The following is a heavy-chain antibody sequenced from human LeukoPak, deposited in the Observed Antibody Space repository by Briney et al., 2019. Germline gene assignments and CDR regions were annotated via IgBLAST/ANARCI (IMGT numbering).Heavy chain of an antibody. V-gene: IGHV3-15*01. CDR3: TTDRTVTTFSYYYYMDV. Sequence: PGGSLRLSCAASGFTFSNAWMSWVRQAPGKGLEWVGRIKSKTDGGTTDYAAPVKGRFTISRDDSKNTLYLQMNSLKTEDTAVYYCTTDRTVTTFSYYYYMDVWGKGTTVTVSS. CDR2: IKSKTDGGTT. D-gene: IGHD4-17*01. CDR1: GFTFSNAW. J-gene: IGHJ6*03.